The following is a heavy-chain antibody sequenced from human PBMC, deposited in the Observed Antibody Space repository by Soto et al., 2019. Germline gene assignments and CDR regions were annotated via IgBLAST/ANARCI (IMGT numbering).Heavy chain of an antibody. Sequence: ASVKVSCKASGYTFTSYDINWVREATGQGLEWMGWMNPNSANTGYAQKFQGRVTISVDKSKNQFSLRLTSVTAADTAVYYCARDITMVRGVLHYWGQGALVTVSS. V-gene: IGHV1-8*01. D-gene: IGHD3-10*01. CDR3: ARDITMVRGVLHY. J-gene: IGHJ4*02. CDR1: GYTFTSYD. CDR2: MNPNSANT.